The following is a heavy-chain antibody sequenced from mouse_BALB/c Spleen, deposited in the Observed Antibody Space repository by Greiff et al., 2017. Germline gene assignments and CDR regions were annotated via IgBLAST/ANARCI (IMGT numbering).Heavy chain of an antibody. Sequence: VQLVESGPGLVAPSQSLSITCTVSGFSLTSYGVHWVRQPPGKGLEWLGVIWAGGSTNYNSALMSRLSISKDNSKSQVFLKMNSLQTDDTAMYYCASYGNYESYYAMDYWGQGTSVTVSS. CDR2: IWAGGST. J-gene: IGHJ4*01. CDR3: ASYGNYESYYAMDY. V-gene: IGHV2-9*02. CDR1: GFSLTSYG. D-gene: IGHD2-1*01.